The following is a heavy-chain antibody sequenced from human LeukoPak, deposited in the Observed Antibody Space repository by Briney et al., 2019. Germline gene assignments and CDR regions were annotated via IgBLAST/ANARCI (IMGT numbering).Heavy chain of an antibody. CDR1: GGSISSYY. V-gene: IGHV4-59*01. D-gene: IGHD3-10*01. CDR2: FFYSGST. CDR3: ARGQDYYGSGSYGYYFDY. Sequence: NPSETLPLTCTVSGGSISSYYWSWIRQPPGKGLEWIGSFFYSGSTNYNPSLKSRVTISVDTSKNQFSLKLSSVTAADTALYYCARGQDYYGSGSYGYYFDYWGQGTLVTVSS. J-gene: IGHJ4*02.